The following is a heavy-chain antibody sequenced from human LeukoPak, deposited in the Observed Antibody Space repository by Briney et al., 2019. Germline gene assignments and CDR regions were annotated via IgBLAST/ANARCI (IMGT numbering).Heavy chain of an antibody. D-gene: IGHD6-13*01. V-gene: IGHV3-23*01. CDR2: ISANGGTT. CDR3: AKPPPDSSSWLFDH. Sequence: GGSLRLSCAGSGFTFSTYAMSGVGQAPGKGLEWVSTISANGGTTYYADSVKGRFTISRYNSKNTLYLQMNSLRVEDTAIYYCAKPPPDSSSWLFDHWGGDTLVTVSS. J-gene: IGHJ4*02. CDR1: GFTFSTYA.